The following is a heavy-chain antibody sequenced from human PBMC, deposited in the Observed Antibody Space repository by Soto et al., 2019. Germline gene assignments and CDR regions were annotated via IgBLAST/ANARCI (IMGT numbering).Heavy chain of an antibody. J-gene: IGHJ6*03. D-gene: IGHD3-10*01. CDR2: ISAYNGNT. CDR3: ARVLMVRGGGHYYYMDV. V-gene: IGHV1-18*01. CDR1: GYTFTSYG. Sequence: ASVKVSCKASGYTFTSYGISWVRQAPGQGLEWMGWISAYNGNTNYAQKLQGRVTMTTDTSTSTAYMELRSLRSDDTAVYYCARVLMVRGGGHYYYMDVWGKGTTVTVSS.